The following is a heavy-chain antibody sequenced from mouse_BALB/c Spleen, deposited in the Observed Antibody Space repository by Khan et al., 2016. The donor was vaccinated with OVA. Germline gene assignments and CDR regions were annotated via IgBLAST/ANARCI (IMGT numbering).Heavy chain of an antibody. CDR1: GFNIKDTY. CDR2: IDPANGNT. J-gene: IGHJ3*01. CDR3: ARRCYYDSYDFAY. Sequence: VQLQQSGAELVKPGASVKLSCSASGFNIKDTYIHWVKQRPEQGLEWIGRIDPANGNTKYDPKFQGKATITADTSSNTAYLQLSSLTSEDTAVXYCARRCYYDSYDFAYWGQGTLVTVSA. D-gene: IGHD2-4*01. V-gene: IGHV14-3*02.